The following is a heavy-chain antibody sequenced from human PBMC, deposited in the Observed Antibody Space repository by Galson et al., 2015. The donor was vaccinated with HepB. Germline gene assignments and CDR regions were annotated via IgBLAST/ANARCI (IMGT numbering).Heavy chain of an antibody. V-gene: IGHV1-69*06. CDR3: ARGRGFWSGYHYYFDY. D-gene: IGHD3-3*01. Sequence: SVKVSCKASGGTFSSYAISWVRQAPGQGLEWMGGIIPIFGTANYAQKFQGRVTITADKSTSTAYMELSSLRSEDTAVYYCARGRGFWSGYHYYFDYWGQGTLVTVSS. CDR2: IIPIFGTA. CDR1: GGTFSSYA. J-gene: IGHJ4*02.